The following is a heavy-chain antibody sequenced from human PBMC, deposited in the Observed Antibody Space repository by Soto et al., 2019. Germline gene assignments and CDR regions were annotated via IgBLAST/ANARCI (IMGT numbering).Heavy chain of an antibody. J-gene: IGHJ4*01. CDR3: SSDATVHQFDY. D-gene: IGHD4-17*01. CDR2: GSYSGTT. Sequence: SETLSLTCTVAGVSFRSGSFYWAWIRQPTGKGLEWIGFGSYSGTTNYKPSLKSRVTISVDTSRSQISLKVSSLTAADTAVYYCSSDATVHQFDYWGRGSTGTVS. V-gene: IGHV4-61*01. CDR1: GVSFRSGSFY.